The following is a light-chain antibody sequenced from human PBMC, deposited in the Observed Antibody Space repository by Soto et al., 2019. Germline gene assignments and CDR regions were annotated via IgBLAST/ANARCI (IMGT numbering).Light chain of an antibody. CDR1: QSLSSDS. CDR2: GVS. J-gene: IGKJ2*01. CDR3: HQYGTSPPT. V-gene: IGKV3-20*01. Sequence: IVLTQSPGTLSLAPGKGATLSCRASQSLSSDSLAWYRQKLGQAPRLVIYGVSKRATGLPDRFSGGGSGTDFTLTITRLEPQDSAVYYCHQYGTSPPTFGQGTRLEIK.